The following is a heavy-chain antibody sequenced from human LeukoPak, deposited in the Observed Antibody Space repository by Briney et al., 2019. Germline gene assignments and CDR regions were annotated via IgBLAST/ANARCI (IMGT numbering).Heavy chain of an antibody. CDR2: IAAGGGGI. J-gene: IGHJ4*02. Sequence: GGSLRLSCAASGFTFYSYAMTWVRQAPGKGLEWVSVIAAGGGGIQYADSVKGRFTISRDNAKNSLYLQMNSLRDEDTAVYYCARGRIAAAGSFDYWGQGTLVTVSS. CDR1: GFTFYSYA. V-gene: IGHV3-23*01. CDR3: ARGRIAAAGSFDY. D-gene: IGHD6-13*01.